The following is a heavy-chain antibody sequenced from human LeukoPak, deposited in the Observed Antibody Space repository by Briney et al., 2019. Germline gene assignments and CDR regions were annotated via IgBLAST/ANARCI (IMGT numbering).Heavy chain of an antibody. Sequence: ASVKVSCKASGYTFSSFGISWVRQAPGQGLEWMGWISAYNGDTNYAQKLQGRVTMTTDTSTSTAYMELRSLRSDDPAVYNCARGGGYWSGGSCYEFDYWGQGTLVTVSS. CDR2: ISAYNGDT. CDR1: GYTFSSFG. V-gene: IGHV1-18*01. D-gene: IGHD2-15*01. CDR3: ARGGGYWSGGSCYEFDY. J-gene: IGHJ4*02.